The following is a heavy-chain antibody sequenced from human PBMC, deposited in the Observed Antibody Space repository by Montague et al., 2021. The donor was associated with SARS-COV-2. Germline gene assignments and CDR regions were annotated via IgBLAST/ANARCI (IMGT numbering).Heavy chain of an antibody. D-gene: IGHD6-19*01. V-gene: IGHV4-4*02. Sequence: SETLSLTCDVSGASISSHAWWSWVRQPPGKVLEWLGENHRDGKNKNNPSLQSRITMSDDKSNNLLTLRMTSVTAEYTAVYYCARVCPSAWRQLDCWGQGSLVTVSS. J-gene: IGHJ4*02. CDR3: ARVCPSAWRQLDC. CDR1: GASISSHAW. CDR2: NHRDGKN.